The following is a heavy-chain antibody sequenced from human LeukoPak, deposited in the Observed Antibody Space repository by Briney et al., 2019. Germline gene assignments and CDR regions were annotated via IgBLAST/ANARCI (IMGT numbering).Heavy chain of an antibody. CDR1: GGSISSYY. D-gene: IGHD3-16*01. CDR2: IHYSGST. J-gene: IGHJ2*01. V-gene: IGHV4-59*08. CDR3: VRFTFGANNWYFDI. Sequence: PSETLSLTCTVSGGSISSYYWSWVRQPPGKGLEWIEPIHYSGSTTYDPSLKSRVTISVDTSKNQFSLNLSSVTAADTAVYYCVRFTFGANNWYFDIWGRGTLVTVSS.